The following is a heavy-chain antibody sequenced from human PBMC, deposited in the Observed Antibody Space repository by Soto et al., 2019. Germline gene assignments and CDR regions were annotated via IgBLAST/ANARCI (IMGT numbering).Heavy chain of an antibody. D-gene: IGHD5-18*01. J-gene: IGHJ4*02. CDR1: GYTFTTYG. V-gene: IGHV1-18*01. CDR3: AKGYNYGYGDY. CDR2: ISGYNGNT. Sequence: QVPLVQSGAEVKKSGASVKVSCRASGYTFTTYGISWVRQAPGQGLEWMGWISGYNGNTNYAQKFQGRVTMTTDTSTSTAYMELRSLRSADTAVYFCAKGYNYGYGDYWGLGTLVTVSS.